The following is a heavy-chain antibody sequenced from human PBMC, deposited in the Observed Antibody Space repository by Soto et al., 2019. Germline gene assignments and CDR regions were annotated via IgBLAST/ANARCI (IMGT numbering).Heavy chain of an antibody. Sequence: GGSLRLSCAASGLTFSSYWMHWVRQAPGKGLVWVSRINSDGSSTSYADSVKGRFTISRDNAKNTLYLQMNSLRAEDTAVYYCARGDLIVVVPAAIRLDYYYYGMDVWGQGTTVTVSS. CDR3: ARGDLIVVVPAAIRLDYYYYGMDV. CDR2: INSDGSST. D-gene: IGHD2-2*02. CDR1: GLTFSSYW. V-gene: IGHV3-74*01. J-gene: IGHJ6*02.